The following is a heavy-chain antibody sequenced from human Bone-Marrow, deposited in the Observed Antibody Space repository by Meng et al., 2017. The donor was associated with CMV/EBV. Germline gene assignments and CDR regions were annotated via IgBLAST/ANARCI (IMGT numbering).Heavy chain of an antibody. CDR3: ARDRLDILLVPASHPTRYNWFDP. CDR1: YY. Sequence: YYMHWVRQAPGQGLEWMGWINPNSGDTHFAQKFQGRVTMTRDTSISTAYMELSRLRSDDTAVYYCARDRLDILLVPASHPTRYNWFDPWGQGTLVTVSS. V-gene: IGHV1-2*02. J-gene: IGHJ5*02. CDR2: INPNSGDT. D-gene: IGHD2-2*01.